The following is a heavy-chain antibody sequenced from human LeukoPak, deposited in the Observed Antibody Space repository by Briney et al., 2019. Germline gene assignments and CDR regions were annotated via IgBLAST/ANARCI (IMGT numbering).Heavy chain of an antibody. D-gene: IGHD3-9*01. V-gene: IGHV2-5*01. CDR2: IYWNDDE. J-gene: IGHJ4*02. CDR1: GFSLSSSGVG. Sequence: SGPTLVNPTQTLTLTCTFSGFSLSSSGVGVGWIRQPSGKALEWLALIYWNDDERFSPSLKSRLTITKDTSKNQVVLTMTNMDPVDTATYYCAHTASGYDILTGYYPYYFDYWGQGTLVTVSS. CDR3: AHTASGYDILTGYYPYYFDY.